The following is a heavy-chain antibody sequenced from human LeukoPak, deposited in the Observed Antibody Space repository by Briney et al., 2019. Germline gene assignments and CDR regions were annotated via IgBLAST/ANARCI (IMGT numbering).Heavy chain of an antibody. V-gene: IGHV3-33*01. Sequence: GGSLRLSCAASGFTFSSYGMHWVRQAPGKGLEWVAVIWYDGSNKYYADSVKGRFTISRDNSDNTLYLQMNSLRAEDTAVYYCARVAVDIAVAGRTDWFDPWGQGTLVTVSS. D-gene: IGHD6-19*01. CDR3: ARVAVDIAVAGRTDWFDP. CDR2: IWYDGSNK. CDR1: GFTFSSYG. J-gene: IGHJ5*02.